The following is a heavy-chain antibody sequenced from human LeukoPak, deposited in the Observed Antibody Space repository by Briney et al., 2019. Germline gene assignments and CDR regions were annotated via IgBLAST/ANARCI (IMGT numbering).Heavy chain of an antibody. D-gene: IGHD6-19*01. CDR1: GGSISSTSYY. V-gene: IGHV4-39*01. Sequence: SETLSLTCTVSGGSISSTSYYWGWIRQPPGKGLEWIGSIYYSWDTYYNPSLKSRVTISVDTSKNQFSLKLSSVTAADTAVYYCARSSGWLDSMDVWGKGTTVTISS. J-gene: IGHJ6*03. CDR3: ARSSGWLDSMDV. CDR2: IYYSWDT.